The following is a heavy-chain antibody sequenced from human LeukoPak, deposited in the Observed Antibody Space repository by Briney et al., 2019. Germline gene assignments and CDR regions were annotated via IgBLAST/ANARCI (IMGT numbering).Heavy chain of an antibody. Sequence: GGSLILSWASAGFTFSSYCVRWGRQAGGKGLGWVAFIRYDGSNKYDADSVKGRFTIARDNSKNTMYLQMNSLRAEDTAVYYCAKDPACSSTSCYEVGIGYFDYWGQGTLVTVSS. CDR1: GFTFSSYC. CDR3: AKDPACSSTSCYEVGIGYFDY. D-gene: IGHD2-2*01. J-gene: IGHJ4*02. CDR2: IRYDGSNK. V-gene: IGHV3-30*02.